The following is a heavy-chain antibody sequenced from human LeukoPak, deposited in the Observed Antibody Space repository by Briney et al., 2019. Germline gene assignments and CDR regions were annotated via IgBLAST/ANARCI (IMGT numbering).Heavy chain of an antibody. CDR2: ISSSSSTI. CDR1: GFTFSSYS. Sequence: PGGSLRLSCAASGFTFSSYSMNWVRQAPGKGLEWVSYISSSSSTIYYADSVKGRFTTSRDNAKNSLYLQMNSLRAEDTAVYYCARDPPLGAFDYWGQGTLVTVSS. CDR3: ARDPPLGAFDY. D-gene: IGHD3-10*01. J-gene: IGHJ4*02. V-gene: IGHV3-48*01.